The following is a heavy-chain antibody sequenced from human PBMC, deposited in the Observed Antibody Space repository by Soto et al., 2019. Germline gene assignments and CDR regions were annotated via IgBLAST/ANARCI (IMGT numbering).Heavy chain of an antibody. D-gene: IGHD3-3*01. Sequence: EVQLLESGGDLVQPGGSLRLSCAASGFTFSSFGMNWVRQAPEKGLEWVSSLSPNGGSTYYADSVKGRFSISRDNAKNTLFLQMNSLRAEDTAVYYCAKSKDSTIFGVVIYYFDYWGQGNLVTVSA. J-gene: IGHJ4*02. V-gene: IGHV3-23*01. CDR2: LSPNGGST. CDR3: AKSKDSTIFGVVIYYFDY. CDR1: GFTFSSFG.